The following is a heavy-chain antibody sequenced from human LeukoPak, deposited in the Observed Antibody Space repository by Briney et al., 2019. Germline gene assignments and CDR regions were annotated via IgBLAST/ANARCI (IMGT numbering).Heavy chain of an antibody. D-gene: IGHD6-19*01. CDR2: LSGSGGNT. CDR3: AKSSTGWWYFDY. J-gene: IGHJ4*02. Sequence: GGSLRLSCAASGFTFSTYAMNWVRKPPGKGLEWVSSLSGSGGNTNHADSVKGRFTISRDNSKNTLYLQMNSLRAEDTAVYYCAKSSTGWWYFDYWGQGTLVTVSS. V-gene: IGHV3-23*01. CDR1: GFTFSTYA.